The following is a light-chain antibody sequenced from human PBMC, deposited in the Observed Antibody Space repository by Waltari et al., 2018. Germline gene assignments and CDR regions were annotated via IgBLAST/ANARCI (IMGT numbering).Light chain of an antibody. J-gene: IGLJ1*01. CDR2: DVS. CDR1: SSDVGGYNY. Sequence: QSALTQPRSVSGSPGQSVPISCTGTSSDVGGYNYVSCYQQHPGKAPKLMIYDVSKRPSGVPDRFSGSKSGNTASLTISGLQADDEADYYCCSYAGSYTGVFGTGSKVTVL. V-gene: IGLV2-11*01. CDR3: CSYAGSYTGV.